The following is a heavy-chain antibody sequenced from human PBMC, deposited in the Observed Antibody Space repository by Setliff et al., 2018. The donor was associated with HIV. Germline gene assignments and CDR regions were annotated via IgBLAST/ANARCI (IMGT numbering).Heavy chain of an antibody. D-gene: IGHD5-18*01. CDR1: GFTFSYAW. Sequence: LRLSCAASGFTFSYAWMSWVRQVPGKGPEWVGRIKSRTDGGTTDYVAPVKGRFNISRDDSKNTLYLHMNRLKTEDTAVYYCTRLRGYSFGLASYYYYYMDVWGKGTTVTV. V-gene: IGHV3-15*01. J-gene: IGHJ6*03. CDR2: IKSRTDGGTT. CDR3: TRLRGYSFGLASYYYYYMDV.